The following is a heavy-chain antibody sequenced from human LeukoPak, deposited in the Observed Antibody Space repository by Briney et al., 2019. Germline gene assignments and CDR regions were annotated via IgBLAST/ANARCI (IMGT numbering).Heavy chain of an antibody. CDR1: GFTFSSYW. CDR2: IRQDGSEK. CDR3: ARDLAGPPQEAFDI. V-gene: IGHV3-7*01. Sequence: PGGSLRLSCAASGFTFSSYWMSLVRQAPGKGLECVANIRQDGSEKHYVDSVKGRFTISRDNVENSLYLQMNSLRAEDTAVYYCARDLAGPPQEAFDIWGQGTMVTVSS. J-gene: IGHJ3*02.